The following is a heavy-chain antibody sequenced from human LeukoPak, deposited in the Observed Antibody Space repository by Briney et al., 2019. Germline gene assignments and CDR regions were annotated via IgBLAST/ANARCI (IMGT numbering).Heavy chain of an antibody. CDR1: GYTFTSYY. J-gene: IGHJ4*02. V-gene: IGHV1-46*01. Sequence: ASVKVSCKASGYTFTSYYIHWVRQAPGQGLEWMGIINPSGGSTSYAQKFQGRVTMTRDMSTSTVYMELSSLRSEDTAVYYCARANYYYDSSGYGEGYYFDYWGQGTLVTVSS. D-gene: IGHD3-22*01. CDR3: ARANYYYDSSGYGEGYYFDY. CDR2: INPSGGST.